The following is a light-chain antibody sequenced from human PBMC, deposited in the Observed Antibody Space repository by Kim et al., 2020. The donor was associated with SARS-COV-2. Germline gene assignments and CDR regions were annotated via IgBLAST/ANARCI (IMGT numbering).Light chain of an antibody. CDR2: VNSDGSH. Sequence: QLVLTQSPSASASLGASVKLTCTLSSGHSSYAIACHQQQPEKGPRYLMKVNSDGSHSKGDGIPDRFSGSSSGAERYVTISSLQSEDEAEYYCQTWDTGIRVFGGGTKLTVL. V-gene: IGLV4-69*01. CDR3: QTWDTGIRV. CDR1: SGHSSYA. J-gene: IGLJ2*01.